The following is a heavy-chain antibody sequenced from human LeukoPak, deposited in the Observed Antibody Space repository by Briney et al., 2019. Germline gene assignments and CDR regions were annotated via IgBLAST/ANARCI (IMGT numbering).Heavy chain of an antibody. CDR2: IWYDGSNK. V-gene: IGHV3-33*06. CDR1: GFTFSSYG. CDR3: AKSGTYCSGGSCYRDDAFDI. J-gene: IGHJ3*02. Sequence: GGSLRLSCAASGFTFSSYGMHWVRQAPGKGLEGVAVIWYDGSNKYYADSVKGRLTISRDNSKNTLYLQMNSLRAEDTAVYYCAKSGTYCSGGSCYRDDAFDIWGQGTMVTVSS. D-gene: IGHD2-15*01.